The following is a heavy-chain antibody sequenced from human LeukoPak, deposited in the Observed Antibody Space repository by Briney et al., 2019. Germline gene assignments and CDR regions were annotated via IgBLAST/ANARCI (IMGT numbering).Heavy chain of an antibody. CDR2: ISGSGSST. CDR3: AKRFSDDFWSGSHGYYMDV. D-gene: IGHD3-3*01. Sequence: PGGSLRLSCAASGFTFSSYAMSWVRQSPGKGLEWVSAISGSGSSTYYADSVKGRFTISRDNSKNTLYLQMNSLRAEDTAVYYCAKRFSDDFWSGSHGYYMDVWGKGTTVTVSS. V-gene: IGHV3-23*01. CDR1: GFTFSSYA. J-gene: IGHJ6*03.